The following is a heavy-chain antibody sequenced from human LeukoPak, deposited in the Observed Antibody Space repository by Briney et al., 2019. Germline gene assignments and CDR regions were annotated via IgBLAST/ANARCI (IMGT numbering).Heavy chain of an antibody. V-gene: IGHV5-51*01. J-gene: IGHJ5*02. D-gene: IGHD6-6*01. CDR2: IYPGDSDT. CDR1: GYSFTSYW. CDR3: ARRAARAVNNWFDP. Sequence: GESLKISFKGSGYSFTSYWIGWVRQMPGKGLEWMGIIYPGDSDTRYSPSFQGQVTISADKCNRNAYLQRSSLKASDTAMYYRARRAARAVNNWFDPWGQGTLVTVSS.